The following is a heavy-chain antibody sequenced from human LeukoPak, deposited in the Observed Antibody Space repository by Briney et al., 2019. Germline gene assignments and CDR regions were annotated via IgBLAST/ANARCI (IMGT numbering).Heavy chain of an antibody. Sequence: GGSLRLSCTASGFTLRNYWMHWVRQVPGKRLVWVSRISGDGSVTNYADSVQGRFTISGDNAKNILYLQINSLRSEDTAVYYCARYSSSSGGAAYYLDYWGHGTLVTVSS. V-gene: IGHV3-74*01. CDR3: ARYSSSSGGAAYYLDY. J-gene: IGHJ4*01. CDR1: GFTLRNYW. D-gene: IGHD6-6*01. CDR2: ISGDGSVT.